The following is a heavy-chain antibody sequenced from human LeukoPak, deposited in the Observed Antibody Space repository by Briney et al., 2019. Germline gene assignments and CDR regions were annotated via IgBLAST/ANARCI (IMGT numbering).Heavy chain of an antibody. J-gene: IGHJ6*03. V-gene: IGHV4-34*01. Sequence: SETLSLTCAVYGGSFSGYYWSWIRQPPGKGLEWIGEINHSGSTNYNPSLKSRVTISVDTSKNQFSLKLSSVTAADTAVYYCARHVNFGGSGSYYKGYYYYYYMDVWGKGTTVTISS. CDR3: ARHVNFGGSGSYYKGYYYYYYMDV. CDR1: GGSFSGYY. CDR2: INHSGST. D-gene: IGHD3-10*01.